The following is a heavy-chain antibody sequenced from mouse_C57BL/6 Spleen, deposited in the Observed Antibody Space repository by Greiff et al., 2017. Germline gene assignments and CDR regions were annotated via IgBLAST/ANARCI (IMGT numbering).Heavy chain of an antibody. CDR1: GFTFSSYG. Sequence: EVQGVESGGDLVKPGGSLKISCAASGFTFSSYGMYLVRQTPDKRLEWVATISSGCSYTYYPDSVKARFTISGDNAQNTLYRQMSSLKSEDTAMYYCARQYSNSRYWYFYVWGTGTTVTVSS. V-gene: IGHV5-6*01. CDR2: ISSGCSYT. J-gene: IGHJ1*03. CDR3: ARQYSNSRYWYFYV. D-gene: IGHD2-5*01.